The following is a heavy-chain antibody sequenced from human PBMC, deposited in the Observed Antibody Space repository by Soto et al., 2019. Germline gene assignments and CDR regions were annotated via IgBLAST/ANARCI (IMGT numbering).Heavy chain of an antibody. Sequence: QLHLQESGPGLVKPSETLSLTCIVSGGSLSSSSYYWAWIRQPPGKGLEWIGSIYYNGNTYYNPSLKSRVTIALDTSKNEFSLKLSSVTATDTAVYYCGRRDWTYYLLAINYCGQGTLATVSS. CDR1: GGSLSSSSYY. V-gene: IGHV4-39*01. D-gene: IGHD2-21*01. J-gene: IGHJ4*02. CDR2: IYYNGNT. CDR3: GRRDWTYYLLAINY.